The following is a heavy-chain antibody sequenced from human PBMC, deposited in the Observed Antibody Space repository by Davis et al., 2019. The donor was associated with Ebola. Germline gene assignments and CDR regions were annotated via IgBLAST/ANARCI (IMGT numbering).Heavy chain of an antibody. V-gene: IGHV1-2*06. D-gene: IGHD2-2*01. J-gene: IGHJ4*02. CDR2: INPNSGGT. Sequence: ASVKVSCKASGYTFTNYYMHWVRQAPGQGLEWMGRINPNSGGTNYAQKFQGRVTMTRDTSISTAYMELSRLRSDDTAVYYCARLCSSSCPNDYWGQGTLITVSS. CDR3: ARLCSSSCPNDY. CDR1: GYTFTNYY.